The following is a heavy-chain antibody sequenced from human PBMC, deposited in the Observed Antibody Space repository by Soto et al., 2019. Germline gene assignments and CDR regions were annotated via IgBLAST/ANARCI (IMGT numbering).Heavy chain of an antibody. V-gene: IGHV1-46*01. CDR2: INPSGGST. J-gene: IGHJ4*02. CDR3: ARQMVRGVNLPPTYSGSYYDFDY. Sequence: ASVKVSCKASGYTFTSYYMHWVRQAPGQGLEWMGIINPSGGSTSYAQKFQGRVTMTRDTSTSTVYMELSSLRSEDTAVYYCARQMVRGVNLPPTYSGSYYDFDYWGQGTLVTVSS. D-gene: IGHD1-26*01. CDR1: GYTFTSYY.